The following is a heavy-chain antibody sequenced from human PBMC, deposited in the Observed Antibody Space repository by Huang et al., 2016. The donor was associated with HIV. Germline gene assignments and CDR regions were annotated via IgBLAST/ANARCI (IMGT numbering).Heavy chain of an antibody. V-gene: IGHV3-48*04. CDR1: GFTFGDFN. J-gene: IGHJ4*02. Sequence: EVQLVESGGGLVQPGTSLRLSCAASGFTFGDFNMTWVRQAPGKGFEWISYISSSSNSKLYAASVKGRFTSSRDNARNSLDLQLKSLRVEDTAVYYCARESCSGGTCYLFDFWGQGVLVTVSS. D-gene: IGHD2-15*01. CDR3: ARESCSGGTCYLFDF. CDR2: ISSSSNSK.